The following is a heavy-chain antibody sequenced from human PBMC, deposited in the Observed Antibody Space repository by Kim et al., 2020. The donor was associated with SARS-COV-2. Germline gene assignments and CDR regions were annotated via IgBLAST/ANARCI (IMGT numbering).Heavy chain of an antibody. CDR3: ARAPSYSGYDTGWFYP. V-gene: IGHV1-69*13. J-gene: IGHJ5*02. Sequence: SVKVSCKASGGTFSSYAISWVRQAPGQGLEWIGGIIPIFGTANYAQKFQGRVTITADESTSTAYMELSSLRSEDTAVYYCARAPSYSGYDTGWFYPWGQGTLVTVSS. CDR1: GGTFSSYA. D-gene: IGHD5-12*01. CDR2: IIPIFGTA.